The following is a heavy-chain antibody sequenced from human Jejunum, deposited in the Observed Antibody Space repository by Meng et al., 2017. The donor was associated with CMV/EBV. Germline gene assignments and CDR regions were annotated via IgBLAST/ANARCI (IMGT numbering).Heavy chain of an antibody. J-gene: IGHJ4*02. CDR3: ARQDATSWDFDF. D-gene: IGHD1-26*01. CDR1: GYRFTRSS. Sequence: SCSASGYRFTRSSMHWVRRAPGPRLAWMGWLNVVNGDTAYSQTLQGRVTFTRDTSASTVYMEMTRLTSGDTAVYYCARQDATSWDFDFWGQGTLVTVSS. CDR2: LNVVNGDT. V-gene: IGHV1-3*01.